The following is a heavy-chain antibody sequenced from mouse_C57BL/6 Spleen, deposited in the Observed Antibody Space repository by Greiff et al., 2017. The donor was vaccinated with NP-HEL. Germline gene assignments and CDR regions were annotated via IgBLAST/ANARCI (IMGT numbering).Heavy chain of an antibody. V-gene: IGHV5-15*01. CDR2: ISNLAYSI. D-gene: IGHD1-1*01. Sequence: DVMLVESGGGLVQPGGSLKLSCAASGFTFSDYGMAWVRQAPRKGPEWVAFISNLAYSIYYADTVTGRFTISRENAKNTLYLEMSSLRSEDTAMYYCARQDYGSSPFAYWGQGTLVTVSA. CDR1: GFTFSDYG. CDR3: ARQDYGSSPFAY. J-gene: IGHJ3*01.